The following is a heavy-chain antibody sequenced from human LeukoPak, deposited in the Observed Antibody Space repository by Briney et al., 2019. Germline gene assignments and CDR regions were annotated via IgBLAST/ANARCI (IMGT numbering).Heavy chain of an antibody. CDR1: GGSISSGGYY. D-gene: IGHD3-22*01. Sequence: SETLSLTCTVSGGSISSGGYYWSWIRQHPGKGLEWIGYTYYSGSTYYNPSLKSRVTISVDTSKNQFSLKLSSVTAADTAVYYCAREDSSGYYRNGWFDPWGQGTLVTVSS. CDR3: AREDSSGYYRNGWFDP. V-gene: IGHV4-31*03. CDR2: TYYSGST. J-gene: IGHJ5*02.